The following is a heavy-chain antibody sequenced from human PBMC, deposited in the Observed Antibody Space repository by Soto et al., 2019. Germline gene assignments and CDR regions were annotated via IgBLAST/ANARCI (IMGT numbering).Heavy chain of an antibody. D-gene: IGHD6-19*01. Sequence: QITLKESGPPVVKPTQTLTLTCSLSGFSLNTGGVGVGWIRQPPGKALEWLAVIYWDDDKSWNPSLRDRLTINRDASDDQVVLTVTNMDPVDTGTYYCGRRRGGFGGGWTTPYFDPWGQGTLVTVSS. V-gene: IGHV2-5*02. J-gene: IGHJ4*02. CDR3: GRRRGGFGGGWTTPYFDP. CDR2: IYWDDDK. CDR1: GFSLNTGGVG.